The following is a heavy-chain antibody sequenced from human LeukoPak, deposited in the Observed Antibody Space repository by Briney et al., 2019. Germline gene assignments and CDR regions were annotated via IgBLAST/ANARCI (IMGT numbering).Heavy chain of an antibody. Sequence: SETLSLTCAVYGGSFSGYYWSWIRQPPGKGREWIGEINHSGSTNYNPSLKSRVTISVDTSKNQFSLKLSSVTAADTAVYYCARGKKGRGVFDYWGQGTLVTVSS. CDR3: ARGKKGRGVFDY. J-gene: IGHJ4*02. D-gene: IGHD3-10*01. CDR2: INHSGST. CDR1: GGSFSGYY. V-gene: IGHV4-34*01.